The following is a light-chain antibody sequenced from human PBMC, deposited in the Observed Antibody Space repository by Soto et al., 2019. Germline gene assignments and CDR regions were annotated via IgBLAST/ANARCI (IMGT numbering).Light chain of an antibody. CDR2: AAS. CDR1: QGISNY. Sequence: DIQMTQSPSSLSASVGDRVTITCRASQGISNYLAWYQQKPGKVPKLLIYAASTLQSGVPSRFSGSGSGTDVTLPISSLQPEDVSTYYCQKYNSAPPFTFGPGTKVDIK. V-gene: IGKV1-27*01. CDR3: QKYNSAPPFT. J-gene: IGKJ3*01.